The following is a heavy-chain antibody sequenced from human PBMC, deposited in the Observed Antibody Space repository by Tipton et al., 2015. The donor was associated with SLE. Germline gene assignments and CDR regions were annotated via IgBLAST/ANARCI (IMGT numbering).Heavy chain of an antibody. D-gene: IGHD1-7*01. CDR2: IYYSGST. J-gene: IGHJ3*02. CDR3: ARDSRTTAAAFDI. CDR1: GGSVSSGSYS. V-gene: IGHV4-39*07. Sequence: TLSLTCTVSGGSVSSGSYSWSWIRQPPGKGLEWIGSIYYSGSTYYNPSLKSRVTISVDTSKNQFSLKLSSVTAADTAVYYCARDSRTTAAAFDIWGQGTMGTVSS.